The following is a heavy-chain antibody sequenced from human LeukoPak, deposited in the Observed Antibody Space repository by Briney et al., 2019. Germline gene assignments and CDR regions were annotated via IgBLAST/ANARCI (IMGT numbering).Heavy chain of an antibody. V-gene: IGHV6-1*01. CDR3: ARGRMSGSYYSYYYYYMDV. CDR2: TYYRSKWYN. CDR1: GDSVSSNSAA. Sequence: QTLSLTCAISGDSVSSNSAAWNWIRQSPSRGLEWLGRTYYRSKWYNDYAVSVKSRITINPDTSKNQFSLQLNSVTPEDTAVYYCARGRMSGSYYSYYYYYMDVWGKGTTVTVSS. D-gene: IGHD1-26*01. J-gene: IGHJ6*03.